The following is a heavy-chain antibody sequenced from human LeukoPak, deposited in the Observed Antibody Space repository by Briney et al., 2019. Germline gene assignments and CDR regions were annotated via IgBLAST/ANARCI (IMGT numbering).Heavy chain of an antibody. J-gene: IGHJ5*02. Sequence: ASEKVSCKASGYTFNTYGINWVRQDPRPGLEWPGWISAYNGNTNYAQNFQGRITLTTDTSTSTAYMELTSLRFDDTAVYYCARDGRQWVPLNWFDPWGQGTLVIVSS. CDR3: ARDGRQWVPLNWFDP. D-gene: IGHD6-19*01. V-gene: IGHV1-18*04. CDR2: ISAYNGNT. CDR1: GYTFNTYG.